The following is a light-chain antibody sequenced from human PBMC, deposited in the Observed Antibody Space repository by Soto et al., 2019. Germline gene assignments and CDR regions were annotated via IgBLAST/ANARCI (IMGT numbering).Light chain of an antibody. CDR3: QQYNNWHYT. CDR2: GAS. J-gene: IGKJ2*01. V-gene: IGKV3-15*01. Sequence: EIVMTQSPATLSVSPGERATLSCSASQSVSSNLAWYQQNPGQAPRLLIYGASTRATGIPARFSGSGSGTEFTLTISSLQSADFAVYYCQQYNNWHYTFGQGTKLEIK. CDR1: QSVSSN.